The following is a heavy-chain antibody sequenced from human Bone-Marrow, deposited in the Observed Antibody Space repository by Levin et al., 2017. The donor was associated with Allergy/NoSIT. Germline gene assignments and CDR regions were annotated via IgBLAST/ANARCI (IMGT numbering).Heavy chain of an antibody. D-gene: IGHD1-14*01. Sequence: PSETLSLTCAISGDSVSGNSANWNWVRQSPSRGLEWLGRTFYMSRWITDYAPSVKSRITITPDTSKNQFPLQLNSVTPEDTAVYYCIRQGHNGGVDVWGQGTPVTVSS. CDR1: GDSVSGNSAN. V-gene: IGHV6-1*01. CDR3: IRQGHNGGVDV. CDR2: TFYMSRWIT. J-gene: IGHJ6*02.